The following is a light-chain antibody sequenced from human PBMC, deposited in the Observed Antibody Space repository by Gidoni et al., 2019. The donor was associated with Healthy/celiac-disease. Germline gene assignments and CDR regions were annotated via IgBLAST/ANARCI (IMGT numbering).Light chain of an antibody. V-gene: IGKV1-9*01. CDR3: QQLNSYPF. CDR2: AAS. CDR1: QGISSY. J-gene: IGKJ4*01. Sequence: DIQLTQSPSFLSASVGDRVTITCRASQGISSYLAWYQQNPGKAPKLLIYAASTLQSGVPSRFSGSGSGTEFTLTISSLQPEDFATYYCQQLNSYPFFGGGTKVEIK.